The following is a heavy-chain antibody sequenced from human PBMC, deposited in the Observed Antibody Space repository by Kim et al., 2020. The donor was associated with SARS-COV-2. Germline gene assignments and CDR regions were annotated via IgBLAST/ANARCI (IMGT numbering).Heavy chain of an antibody. V-gene: IGHV3-33*01. D-gene: IGHD3-22*01. Sequence: GGSLRLSCAASGFTFSSYGMHWVRQAPGKGLEWVAIIWFDGINKYYGDSVEGRFTISRDNSKNTLYLQMNSLRSEDTAVYYCAGRQSSGYYSHALHIWGQGTMVSVSS. CDR1: GFTFSSYG. J-gene: IGHJ3*02. CDR3: AGRQSSGYYSHALHI. CDR2: IWFDGINK.